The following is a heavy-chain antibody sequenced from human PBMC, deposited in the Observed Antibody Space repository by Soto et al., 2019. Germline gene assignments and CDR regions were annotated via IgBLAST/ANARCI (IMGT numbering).Heavy chain of an antibody. J-gene: IGHJ4*02. CDR2: ISYDGSNK. V-gene: IGHV3-30-3*01. CDR3: ARLWFGELFGDY. CDR1: GFTFSSYA. D-gene: IGHD3-10*01. Sequence: QVQLVESGGGVVQPGRSLRLSCAASGFTFSSYAMHWVRQAPGKGLEWVAVISYDGSNKYYADSVKGRFTIPRDNSKNTLYLQMNSLRAEDTAVYYCARLWFGELFGDYWGQGTLVTVSS.